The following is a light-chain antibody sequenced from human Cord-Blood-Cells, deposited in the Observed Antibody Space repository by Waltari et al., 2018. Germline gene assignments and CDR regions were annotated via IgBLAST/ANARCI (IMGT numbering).Light chain of an antibody. CDR2: GAS. V-gene: IGKV3-15*01. J-gene: IGKJ2*01. CDR1: QSVSSN. Sequence: EIVMTQSPATLSVSPGERATLPCRARQSVSSNLAWYQQTPGQAPRPLIYGASTRATGIPARFSGSGSGTEFTLTISSLQSEDFAVYYCQQYNNWPPYTFGQGTKLEIK. CDR3: QQYNNWPPYT.